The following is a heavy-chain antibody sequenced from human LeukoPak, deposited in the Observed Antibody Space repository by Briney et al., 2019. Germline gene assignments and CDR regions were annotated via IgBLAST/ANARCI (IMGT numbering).Heavy chain of an antibody. V-gene: IGHV4-4*07. CDR2: IYTSGST. Sequence: PSETLSLTCSVSGGSISSYYWTWIRQPAGKGLEWIGRIYTSGSTNYNPSLKSRVTMSVDTSKNQFSLKLSSVTAADTAVYYCARGPLDFWSGDSNTAEYFWHWVKGTLVTVSS. CDR3: ARGPLDFWSGDSNTAEYFWH. D-gene: IGHD3-3*01. J-gene: IGHJ1*01. CDR1: GGSISSYY.